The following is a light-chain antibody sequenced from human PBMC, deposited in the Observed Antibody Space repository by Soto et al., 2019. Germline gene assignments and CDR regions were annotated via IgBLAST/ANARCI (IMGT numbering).Light chain of an antibody. Sequence: EIVVKQSPGTLSLSPGERATLSCRASQSVRSSYLAWYQQKLGQAPRLLIYGVSNRATGIPDRFSGSGSGTDFTLTLSRLESEEFAVYSCQQYGTSPRTFGQGTKVEIK. V-gene: IGKV3-20*01. CDR1: QSVRSSY. J-gene: IGKJ1*01. CDR3: QQYGTSPRT. CDR2: GVS.